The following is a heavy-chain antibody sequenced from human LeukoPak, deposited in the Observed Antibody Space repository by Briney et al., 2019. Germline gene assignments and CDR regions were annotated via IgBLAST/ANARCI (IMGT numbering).Heavy chain of an antibody. Sequence: GGSLRLSCAASGFTFSSYAMSWVRQAPGKGLEWVSAISGSGGSSYYADSVKGRFTISRDNSKNTLYLQMNSLRAEDTAVYYCAKDLQNYDFWSDIDYWGQGTLVTVSS. D-gene: IGHD3-3*01. CDR2: ISGSGGSS. CDR3: AKDLQNYDFWSDIDY. V-gene: IGHV3-23*01. J-gene: IGHJ4*02. CDR1: GFTFSSYA.